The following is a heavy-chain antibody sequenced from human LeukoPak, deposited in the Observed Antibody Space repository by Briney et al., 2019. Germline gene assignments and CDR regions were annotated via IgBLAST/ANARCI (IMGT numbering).Heavy chain of an antibody. CDR2: IYYSGST. Sequence: SETLSLTCTVSGGSISSYYWSWIRQPPGKGLEWIGYIYYSGSTNYNPSLKSRVTISVDTSKNQLSLKLSSVTAADTAVYYCARGEVLRFTNYGMDVWGQGTTVTVSS. D-gene: IGHD3-3*01. CDR1: GGSISSYY. J-gene: IGHJ6*02. V-gene: IGHV4-59*12. CDR3: ARGEVLRFTNYGMDV.